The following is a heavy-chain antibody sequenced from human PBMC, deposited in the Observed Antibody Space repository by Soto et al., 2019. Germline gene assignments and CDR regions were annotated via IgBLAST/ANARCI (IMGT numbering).Heavy chain of an antibody. Sequence: SETLSLTCTVSGGSVSSGSYYWSWIRQPPGKGLEWIGYIYYSGSTNYNPSLKSRVTISVDTSKNQFSLKLSSVTAADTAVYYCARSRDGYNYGEDFDYWGQGTLVTVSS. CDR2: IYYSGST. J-gene: IGHJ4*02. D-gene: IGHD5-12*01. V-gene: IGHV4-61*01. CDR1: GGSVSSGSYY. CDR3: ARSRDGYNYGEDFDY.